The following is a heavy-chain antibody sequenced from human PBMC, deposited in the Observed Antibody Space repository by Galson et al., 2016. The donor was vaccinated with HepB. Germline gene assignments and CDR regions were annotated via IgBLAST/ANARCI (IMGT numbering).Heavy chain of an antibody. CDR3: AKLDCGRDCPRDD. CDR2: ISYDGGDK. D-gene: IGHD2-21*02. J-gene: IGHJ4*02. CDR1: GFTFSRYG. Sequence: SLRLSCAASGFTFSRYGMHWVRQAPGKGLEWVAVISYDGGDKHYADSVKGRFTVSRDNSKNKLFLQMNSLRVEDTAVYYCAKLDCGRDCPRDDWGQGTQVTVS. V-gene: IGHV3-30*19.